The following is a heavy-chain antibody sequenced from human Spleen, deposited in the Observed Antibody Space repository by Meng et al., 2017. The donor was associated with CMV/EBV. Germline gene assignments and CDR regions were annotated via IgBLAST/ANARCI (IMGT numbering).Heavy chain of an antibody. CDR2: IRYDGSNK. CDR1: GFTFSSYS. V-gene: IGHV3-30*02. Sequence: GESLKISCAASGFTFSSYSMNWVRQAPGKGLEWVAFIRYDGSNKYYADSVKGRFTISRDNSRNTLYLQMNSLTAEDTAVYYCAKSLSPQYFQDWGRGNLVTVSS. D-gene: IGHD2/OR15-2a*01. CDR3: AKSLSPQYFQD. J-gene: IGHJ1*01.